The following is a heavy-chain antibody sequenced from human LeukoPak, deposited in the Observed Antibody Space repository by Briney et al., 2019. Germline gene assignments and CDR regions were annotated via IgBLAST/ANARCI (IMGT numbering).Heavy chain of an antibody. D-gene: IGHD6-13*01. Sequence: PSETLSLTCAVSGASISSNWWNWVRQPPGKGLEWIGEIHHSGSANYNPSLKSRVTISLDTSENQFSLRLSSVTAADTAVYYCAVDIAAAGDYWGQGTLVTVSS. CDR2: IHHSGSA. J-gene: IGHJ4*02. CDR3: AVDIAAAGDY. CDR1: GASISSNW. V-gene: IGHV4-4*02.